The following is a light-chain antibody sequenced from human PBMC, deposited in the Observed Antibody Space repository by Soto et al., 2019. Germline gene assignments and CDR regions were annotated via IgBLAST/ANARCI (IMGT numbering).Light chain of an antibody. Sequence: QSVLTQPASVSGSPGQSITISCTGTSSDVGGYNYVSWYQQHPGKAPKLMIYDASNRPSGVSNRLSGSKSGNTASLTISGLQAEDEADYYCSSYTSSSTRVFGTGTKVTV. CDR2: DAS. CDR1: SSDVGGYNY. J-gene: IGLJ1*01. CDR3: SSYTSSSTRV. V-gene: IGLV2-14*01.